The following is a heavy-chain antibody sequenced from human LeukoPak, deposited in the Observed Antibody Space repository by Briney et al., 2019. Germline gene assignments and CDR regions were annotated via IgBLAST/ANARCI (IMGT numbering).Heavy chain of an antibody. Sequence: PGGSLRLSCAASGFTFDDYALHWVRQSPGKGLEWVSGISRNGDNIGYADSVKGRFTISRDNAKNTVYLQMNSLRAEDTAVYYCARDTYYYNSSTFYHYYYGVDVWGQGTTVTVSS. J-gene: IGHJ6*02. CDR3: ARDTYYYNSSTFYHYYYGVDV. CDR1: GFTFDDYA. CDR2: ISRNGDNI. D-gene: IGHD3-22*01. V-gene: IGHV3-9*01.